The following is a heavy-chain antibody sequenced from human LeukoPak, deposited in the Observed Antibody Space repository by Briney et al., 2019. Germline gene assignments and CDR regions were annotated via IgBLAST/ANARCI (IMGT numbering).Heavy chain of an antibody. CDR2: IGASGK. CDR1: GFSFSSYE. D-gene: IGHD3-9*01. CDR3: VRGRLD. V-gene: IGHV3-48*03. J-gene: IGHJ4*02. Sequence: GGSLRLSCAASGFSFSSYEMNWFRQAPGKGLEWVSYIGASGKYYADSAKGRFTISRDDAKDSLYLQMSSLRADDTAVYYCVRGRLDWGQGTLVIVSS.